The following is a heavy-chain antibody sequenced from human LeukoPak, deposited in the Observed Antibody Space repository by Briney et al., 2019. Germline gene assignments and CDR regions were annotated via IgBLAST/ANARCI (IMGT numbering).Heavy chain of an antibody. Sequence: SETLSLTCTVSGGSISSYYWSWIRQPAGKGLEWLGRIYTSGSTNYNPSLKSRVTMSVDTSKNQFSLKLSSVTAADTAVYYCARAGLERAVAGTAGNWFDPWGQGTLVTVSS. CDR2: IYTSGST. V-gene: IGHV4-4*07. CDR3: ARAGLERAVAGTAGNWFDP. CDR1: GGSISSYY. D-gene: IGHD6-19*01. J-gene: IGHJ5*02.